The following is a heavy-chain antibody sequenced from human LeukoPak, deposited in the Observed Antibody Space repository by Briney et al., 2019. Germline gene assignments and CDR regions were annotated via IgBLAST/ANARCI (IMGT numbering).Heavy chain of an antibody. CDR3: AREPYSYGPHFDY. Sequence: GGSPRLSCAASGFTFSSYSMNWVRQAPGKGLEWVSSVSSSSSYIYYADSVKGRFTISRDNAKNSLYLQMNSLRAEDTAVYYCAREPYSYGPHFDYWGQGTLVTVSS. CDR1: GFTFSSYS. CDR2: VSSSSSYI. V-gene: IGHV3-21*01. D-gene: IGHD5-18*01. J-gene: IGHJ4*02.